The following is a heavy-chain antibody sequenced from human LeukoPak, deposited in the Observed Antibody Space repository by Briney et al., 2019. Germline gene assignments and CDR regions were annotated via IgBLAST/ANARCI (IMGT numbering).Heavy chain of an antibody. J-gene: IGHJ3*02. CDR1: GYTFTDYY. CDR2: VDPEDGET. CDR3: ATGASYGDAFDI. V-gene: IGHV1-69-2*01. Sequence: ASVKVSCKASGYTFTDYYMHWVQQAPGKGLEWMGLVDPEDGETIYAEKFQGRVTITADTSTDTAYMELSSLRSEDTAVYYCATGASYGDAFDIWGQGTMVTVSS. D-gene: IGHD2-21*01.